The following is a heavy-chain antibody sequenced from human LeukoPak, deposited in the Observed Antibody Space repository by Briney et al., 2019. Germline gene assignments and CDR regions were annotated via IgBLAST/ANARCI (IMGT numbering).Heavy chain of an antibody. J-gene: IGHJ4*02. CDR2: INTNTGNP. CDR3: ARDRRILEWPQGRYYFDY. D-gene: IGHD3-3*01. Sequence: ASVKVSCKASGYTFTSYGISWVRQAPGQGLEWMGWINTNTGNPTYAQGFTGRFVFSLDTSVSTAYLQISSLKAEDTAVYYCARDRRILEWPQGRYYFDYWGQGTLVTVSS. CDR1: GYTFTSYG. V-gene: IGHV7-4-1*02.